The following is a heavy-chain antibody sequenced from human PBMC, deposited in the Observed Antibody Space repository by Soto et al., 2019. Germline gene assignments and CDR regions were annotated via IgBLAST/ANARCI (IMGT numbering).Heavy chain of an antibody. D-gene: IGHD3-22*01. CDR1: GGSISSGGYY. CDR3: ARGTYYYDSSGYLTKYYYYYGMDV. CDR2: IYYSGST. J-gene: IGHJ6*02. Sequence: SSETLSLTCTVSGGSISSGGYYWSWIRQHPGKGLEWIGYIYYSGSTYYNPSLKSRVTISVDTSKNQFSLKLSSVTAADTAVYYCARGTYYYDSSGYLTKYYYYYGMDVWGQGTTVTVSS. V-gene: IGHV4-31*03.